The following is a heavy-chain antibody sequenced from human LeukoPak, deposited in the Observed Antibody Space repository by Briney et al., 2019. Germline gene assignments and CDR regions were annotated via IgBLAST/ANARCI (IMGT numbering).Heavy chain of an antibody. J-gene: IGHJ4*02. CDR1: GYSFTSYW. V-gene: IGHV5-51*01. CDR2: IYPGDSDT. CDR3: ARHDWDDSSGDMATYFDY. Sequence: GESLKISCKGSGYSFTSYWIGWVRQMPGKGLEWMGIIYPGDSDTRYSPSFQGQVTISADKSISTAYLQWSSLKASDTAMYYCARHDWDDSSGDMATYFDYWGQGTLVTVSS. D-gene: IGHD3-22*01.